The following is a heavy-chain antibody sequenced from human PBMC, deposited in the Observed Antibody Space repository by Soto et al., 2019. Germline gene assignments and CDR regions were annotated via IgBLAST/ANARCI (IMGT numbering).Heavy chain of an antibody. CDR3: ARNVEPYYGRNGYYYYVMYV. J-gene: IGHJ6*02. CDR1: GFTFSSYA. V-gene: IGHV3-30-3*01. Sequence: PGGSLRLSCAASGFTFSSYAMHWVRQAPGKGLEWVAVISYDGSNKYYADSVKGRFTISRDNSKNTLYLQMNSLRAEDTAVYYCARNVEPYYGRNGYYYYVMYVWGQGTKVTVYS. D-gene: IGHD3-10*01. CDR2: ISYDGSNK.